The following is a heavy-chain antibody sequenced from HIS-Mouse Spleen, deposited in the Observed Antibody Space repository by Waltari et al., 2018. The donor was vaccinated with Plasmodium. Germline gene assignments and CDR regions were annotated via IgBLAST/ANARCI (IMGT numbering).Heavy chain of an antibody. V-gene: IGHV4-34*01. J-gene: IGHJ3*02. D-gene: IGHD7-27*01. CDR1: GGSFSGYY. CDR3: ARVAWGSAFDI. CDR2: INHSGST. Sequence: QVQLPQWGAGLLKPSETLSLTCAVYGGSFSGYYWSWIRQPPGKGLEWIGEINHSGSTNYNPSLKSRVTISVDTSKNQFSLKLSSVTAADTAVYYCARVAWGSAFDIWGQGTMVTVSS.